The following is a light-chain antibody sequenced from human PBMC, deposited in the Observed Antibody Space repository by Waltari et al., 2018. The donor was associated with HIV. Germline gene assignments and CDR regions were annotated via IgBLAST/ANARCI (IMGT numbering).Light chain of an antibody. CDR3: AAWDDYMEGHV. CDR1: SANIGTNT. CDR2: NTF. V-gene: IGLV1-44*01. J-gene: IGLJ2*01. Sequence: HSVLTQPPSASGTPGQTVTISCSGSSANIGTNTVNWYQQLPGTAPKLLIYNTFQRPSGAPDRVSGSQSGTSASLAISGLQSEDEADYFCAAWDDYMEGHVFGGGTKVTIL.